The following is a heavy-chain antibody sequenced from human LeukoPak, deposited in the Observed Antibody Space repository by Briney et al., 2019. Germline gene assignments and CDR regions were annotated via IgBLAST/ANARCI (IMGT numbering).Heavy chain of an antibody. CDR3: ARRTYYYGSGSYSYWFDP. Sequence: SETLSLTCAVYGGSFSGYYWSWIRQPPGKGLEWIGEINHSGSTNYNPSLKSRVTISVDTSKNQFSLKLSSVTAADTAVYYCARRTYYYGSGSYSYWFDPWGQGTLVTVSS. D-gene: IGHD3-10*01. J-gene: IGHJ5*02. CDR1: GGSFSGYY. CDR2: INHSGST. V-gene: IGHV4-34*01.